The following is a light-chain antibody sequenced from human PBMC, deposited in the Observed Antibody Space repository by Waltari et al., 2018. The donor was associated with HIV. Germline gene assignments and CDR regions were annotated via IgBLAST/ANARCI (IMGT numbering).Light chain of an antibody. CDR1: SSDVGRYNR. Sequence: QSALTQPPSVSGSPGQSVTISCPGSSSDVGRYNRVSWYPQPPGTAPKLMIYEVSNRPSGVPDRFFGYKSGNTASRIISGLQAEDEADYYCSSYTSSNLVFGGGTKLTVL. CDR2: EVS. CDR3: SSYTSSNLV. J-gene: IGLJ2*01. V-gene: IGLV2-18*02.